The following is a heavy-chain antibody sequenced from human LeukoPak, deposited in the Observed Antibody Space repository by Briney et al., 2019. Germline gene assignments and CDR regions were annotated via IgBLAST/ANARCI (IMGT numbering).Heavy chain of an antibody. CDR3: AREGYSGYVDY. CDR1: GFTVSSNY. J-gene: IGHJ4*02. Sequence: GSLRLSCAASGFTVSSNYMSWVRQPPGKGLEWIGEINHSGSTNYNPSLKSRVTISVDTSKNQFSLKLSSVTAADTAVYYCAREGYSGYVDYWGQGTLVTVSS. CDR2: INHSGST. D-gene: IGHD5-12*01. V-gene: IGHV4-34*01.